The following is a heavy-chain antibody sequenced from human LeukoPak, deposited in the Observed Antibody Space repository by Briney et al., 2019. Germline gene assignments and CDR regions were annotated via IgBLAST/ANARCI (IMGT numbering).Heavy chain of an antibody. Sequence: SSETLSLTCTVSGGSISSYYWSWIRQPPGKGLEWIGYIYYSESTNYNPSLKSRVTISVDTSKNQFSLKLSSVTAADTAVYYCAREPTVAVAGTSGRFDYWGQGTLVTVSS. J-gene: IGHJ4*02. CDR2: IYYSEST. D-gene: IGHD6-19*01. V-gene: IGHV4-59*01. CDR1: GGSISSYY. CDR3: AREPTVAVAGTSGRFDY.